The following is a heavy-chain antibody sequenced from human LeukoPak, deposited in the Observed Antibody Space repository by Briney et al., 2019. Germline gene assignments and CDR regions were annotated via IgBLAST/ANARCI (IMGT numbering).Heavy chain of an antibody. V-gene: IGHV4-39*07. J-gene: IGHJ4*02. CDR3: ARDLLWFGELSHFDY. CDR2: IYYSGST. Sequence: SETLSLTCTVSGGSISSSSYYWGWIRQPPGKGLEWIGSIYYSGSTYYNPSLKSRVTISVDTSKNQFSLKLSSVTAADTAVYYCARDLLWFGELSHFDYWGQGTLVTVSS. D-gene: IGHD3-10*01. CDR1: GGSISSSSYY.